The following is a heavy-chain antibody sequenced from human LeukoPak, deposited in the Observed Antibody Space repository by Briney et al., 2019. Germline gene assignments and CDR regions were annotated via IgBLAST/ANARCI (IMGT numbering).Heavy chain of an antibody. CDR2: IYYSGST. Sequence: PSETLSLTCTVSGGSISSSSYYWGWIRQPPGKGLEWIGSIYYSGSTYYNPSLKSRVTISVDTSKNQFSLKLSSVTAADTAVYYCARDQYNYGYVSWFDPWGQGTLVTVSS. CDR3: ARDQYNYGYVSWFDP. D-gene: IGHD5-18*01. J-gene: IGHJ5*02. CDR1: GGSISSSSYY. V-gene: IGHV4-39*01.